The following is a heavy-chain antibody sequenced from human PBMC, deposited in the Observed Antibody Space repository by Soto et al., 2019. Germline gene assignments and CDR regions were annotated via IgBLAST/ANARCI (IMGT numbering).Heavy chain of an antibody. CDR2: ISSSSSYI. CDR3: ARAKNYDFWSGYDAFDI. Sequence: PGGSLRLSCAASGFTFSSYSMNWVRQAPGKGLEWVSSISSSSSYIYYADSVKGRFTISRDNAKNSLYLQMNSLRAEDTAVYYCARAKNYDFWSGYDAFDIWGQGTMVTVSS. J-gene: IGHJ3*02. CDR1: GFTFSSYS. V-gene: IGHV3-21*01. D-gene: IGHD3-3*01.